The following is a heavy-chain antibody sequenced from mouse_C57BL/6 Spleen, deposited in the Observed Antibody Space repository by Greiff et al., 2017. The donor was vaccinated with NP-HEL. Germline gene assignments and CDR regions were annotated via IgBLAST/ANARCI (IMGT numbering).Heavy chain of an antibody. J-gene: IGHJ4*01. V-gene: IGHV1-69*01. CDR3: ARSDYSNPMDY. CDR2: IDPSDSYT. Sequence: VQLQQPGAELVMPGASVKLSCKASGYTFTSYWMHWVKQRPGQGLEWIGEIDPSDSYTNYNQKFKGKSTLTVDKSSSTAYMQLSSLTSEDSAVYYCARSDYSNPMDYWGQGTSVTVSS. CDR1: GYTFTSYW. D-gene: IGHD2-5*01.